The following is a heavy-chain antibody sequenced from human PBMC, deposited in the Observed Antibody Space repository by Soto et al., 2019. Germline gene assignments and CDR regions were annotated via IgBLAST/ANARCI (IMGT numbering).Heavy chain of an antibody. Sequence: QTGGSLRLSCTASGFTFGDYAMSWVRQAPGKGLEWVGFIRSKAYGGTTEYAASVKGRFTISRDDSKSIAYLQMNSLKTEDTAVYYCTRDYYDSSGYYYPFFPFDYWGQGTLVTVSS. J-gene: IGHJ4*02. CDR3: TRDYYDSSGYYYPFFPFDY. V-gene: IGHV3-49*04. CDR2: IRSKAYGGTT. D-gene: IGHD3-22*01. CDR1: GFTFGDYA.